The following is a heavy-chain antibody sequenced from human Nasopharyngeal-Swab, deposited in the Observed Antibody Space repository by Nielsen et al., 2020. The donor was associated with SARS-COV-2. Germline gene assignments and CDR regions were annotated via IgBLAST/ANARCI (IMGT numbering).Heavy chain of an antibody. V-gene: IGHV3-21*01. CDR2: ISSSSSYI. D-gene: IGHD4-17*01. Sequence: WIRQPPGKGLEWVSSISSSSSYIYYADSVKGRFTISRDNAKNSLYLQMNSLRAEDTALYYCARDHDYGDYYFDYWGQGTLVTVSS. CDR3: ARDHDYGDYYFDY. J-gene: IGHJ4*02.